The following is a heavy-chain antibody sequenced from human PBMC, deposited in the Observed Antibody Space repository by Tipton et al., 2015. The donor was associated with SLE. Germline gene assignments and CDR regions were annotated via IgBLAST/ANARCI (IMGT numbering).Heavy chain of an antibody. D-gene: IGHD3-10*01. J-gene: IGHJ3*02. V-gene: IGHV3-23*01. CDR2: ISGSGGST. CDR1: GFTFSSYA. CDR3: AKEGYYGSGTRDAFDI. Sequence: SLRLSCAASGFTFSSYAMSWVRRAPGKGLEWVSAISGSGGSTYYADSVKGRFTISRDNSKNTLYLQMNSLRAEDTAVYYCAKEGYYGSGTRDAFDIWGQGTMVTVSS.